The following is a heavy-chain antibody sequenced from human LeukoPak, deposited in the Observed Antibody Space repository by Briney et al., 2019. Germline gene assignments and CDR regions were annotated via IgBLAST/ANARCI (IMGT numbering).Heavy chain of an antibody. J-gene: IGHJ5*02. CDR2: INHSGST. Sequence: MSSETLSLTCAVYGGSFSGYYWSWIRQPPGQGLEWIGEINHSGSTNYNPSLKSRVTISVDTSKNQFSLKLSSVTAADTAVYYCARYALDRGFDPWGQGTLVTVSS. CDR1: GGSFSGYY. CDR3: ARYALDRGFDP. V-gene: IGHV4-34*10. D-gene: IGHD3-22*01.